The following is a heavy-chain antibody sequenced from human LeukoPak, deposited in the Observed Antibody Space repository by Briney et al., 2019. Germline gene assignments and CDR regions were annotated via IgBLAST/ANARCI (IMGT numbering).Heavy chain of an antibody. CDR1: GGTFSSYA. CDR3: ATGPPRISALIDAFDI. Sequence: GASVKVSCKASGGTFSSYAISWVRQAPGQGLEWMGGIIPIFGTANYAQKFQGRVTITADESTSTAYMELSSLRSEDTAVYYCATGPPRISALIDAFDIWGQGTMVTVSS. J-gene: IGHJ3*02. V-gene: IGHV1-69*13. CDR2: IIPIFGTA. D-gene: IGHD3-16*01.